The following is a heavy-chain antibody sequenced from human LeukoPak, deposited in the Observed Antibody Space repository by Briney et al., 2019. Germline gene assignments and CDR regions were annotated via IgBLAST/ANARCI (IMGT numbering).Heavy chain of an antibody. V-gene: IGHV3-21*01. D-gene: IGHD3-10*01. Sequence: KSGGSLRLSCAASGFPFISYSMNWVRQAPGKGLEWVSSISSRSTNIYYADTVKGRFIITRDNAKNSIHLQMNSLRADDTAVHYCAREAYGSGTWPFDYWGQGTLVTVSS. CDR2: ISSRSTNI. CDR3: AREAYGSGTWPFDY. CDR1: GFPFISYS. J-gene: IGHJ4*02.